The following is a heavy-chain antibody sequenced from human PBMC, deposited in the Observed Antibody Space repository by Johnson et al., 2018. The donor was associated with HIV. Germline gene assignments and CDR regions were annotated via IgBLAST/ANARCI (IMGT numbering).Heavy chain of an antibody. CDR3: ARSVGHYDSSGYYYVDAFDI. Sequence: VQLVESGGGVVRPGESLRLSCAASGFTFDEYGMSWVRQAPGKGLEWVSGINWNGGSTGYADSVKGRFTISRDNAKNSLYLQMNSLRAEDTALYYCARSVGHYDSSGYYYVDAFDIWGQGTMVTVSS. CDR2: INWNGGST. D-gene: IGHD3-22*01. V-gene: IGHV3-20*04. J-gene: IGHJ3*02. CDR1: GFTFDEYG.